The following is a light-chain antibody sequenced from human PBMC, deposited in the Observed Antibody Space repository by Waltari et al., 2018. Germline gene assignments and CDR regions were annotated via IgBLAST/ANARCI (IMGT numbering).Light chain of an antibody. V-gene: IGLV2-23*02. Sequence: QSALTQPASVSGSPGQSITISCPGASSAVGSYHLVSWYQQHPGKAPKLLIYDVTQRPSGVSDRFSGSKSGNTASLTISGLQAEDEADYHCSSYAGSNTVVVFGGGTKVTVL. CDR2: DVT. J-gene: IGLJ2*01. CDR1: SSAVGSYHL. CDR3: SSYAGSNTVVV.